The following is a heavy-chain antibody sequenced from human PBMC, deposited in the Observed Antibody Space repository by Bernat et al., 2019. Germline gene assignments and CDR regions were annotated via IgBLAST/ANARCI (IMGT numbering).Heavy chain of an antibody. Sequence: LQLVESGGGLVQPGGSLRLSCAASGFTFSSYGMHWVRQAPGKGLEWVAVISYDGSNKYYADSVKGRFTISRDNSKNTLYLQMNSLRAEDTAVYYCAKRSYYYDSSGYLVWGQGTLVTVSS. J-gene: IGHJ4*02. CDR3: AKRSYYYDSSGYLV. CDR2: ISYDGSNK. V-gene: IGHV3-30*18. CDR1: GFTFSSYG. D-gene: IGHD3-22*01.